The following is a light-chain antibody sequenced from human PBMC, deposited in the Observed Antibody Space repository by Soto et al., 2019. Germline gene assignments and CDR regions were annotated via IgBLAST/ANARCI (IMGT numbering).Light chain of an antibody. CDR3: SSYTSSSTLDV. J-gene: IGLJ1*01. CDR2: EVS. V-gene: IGLV2-14*01. CDR1: SSDVGGYKY. Sequence: QSALTQPASVSVSPGQSITISCTGTSSDVGGYKYVSWYQQHPGKAPKLMIYEVSNRPSGVSNRFSGSKSGNTASLTISGLQAEDEADYYCSSYTSSSTLDVFGTGTKLTVL.